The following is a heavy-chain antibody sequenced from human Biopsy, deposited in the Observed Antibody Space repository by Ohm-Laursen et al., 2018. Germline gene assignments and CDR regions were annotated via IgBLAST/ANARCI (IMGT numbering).Heavy chain of an antibody. CDR1: CGSISGHF. Sequence: GTLSLTCAVTCGSISGHFWSWIRQAPGKGLEWIGYVYYNGNTNYSPSLKSRATISLDTSKDRFSLKLTSVTAADTAVYYCAGHIGSSWEWAFDIWGRGTMVTVSS. CDR3: AGHIGSSWEWAFDI. J-gene: IGHJ3*02. V-gene: IGHV4-59*08. D-gene: IGHD6-13*01. CDR2: VYYNGNT.